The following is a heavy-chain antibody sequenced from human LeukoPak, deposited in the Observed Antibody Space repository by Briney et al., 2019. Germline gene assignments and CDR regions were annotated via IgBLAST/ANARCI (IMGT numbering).Heavy chain of an antibody. Sequence: GGSVRLSCAASGFTFSTYWMHWVRQTPGKGLVWVSHINSDVTTITYADSVKGRFTISRDNAKHTLYLEMNSLRAGDTAVYYCVRAGLAGGLDYWGQGTLVTVSS. CDR1: GFTFSTYW. D-gene: IGHD2-8*02. V-gene: IGHV3-74*03. CDR3: VRAGLAGGLDY. J-gene: IGHJ4*02. CDR2: INSDVTTI.